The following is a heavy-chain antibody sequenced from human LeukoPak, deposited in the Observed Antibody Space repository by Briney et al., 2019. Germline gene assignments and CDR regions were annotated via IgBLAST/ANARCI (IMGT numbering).Heavy chain of an antibody. J-gene: IGHJ4*02. V-gene: IGHV4-38-2*02. CDR3: ARPGGRGYSSEDFDY. Sequence: PSETLSLTCTVSGYSISSGYYWGWIRQPPGKGLEWIGSIYHSGSTYYNPSLKSRVSRSVDTSKNQFSLKLSSVTAADTAVYYCARPGGRGYSSEDFDYWGQGTLVTVSS. CDR1: GYSISSGYY. D-gene: IGHD5-18*01. CDR2: IYHSGST.